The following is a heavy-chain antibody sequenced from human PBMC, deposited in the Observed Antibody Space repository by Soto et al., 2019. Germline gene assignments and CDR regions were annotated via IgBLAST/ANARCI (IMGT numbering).Heavy chain of an antibody. CDR3: AKGARVVAASPTDY. D-gene: IGHD2-15*01. CDR2: ISYDGSNK. Sequence: QVQLVESGGGVVQPGRSPRLSCAASGFTFTPYGMHWVRQAPGKGLEWVAVISYDGSNKYYADSVKGRFTISRDNSKNTLYLQMNSLRAEDTALYYCAKGARVVAASPTDYWGQGTLVTVSS. V-gene: IGHV3-30*18. CDR1: GFTFTPYG. J-gene: IGHJ4*02.